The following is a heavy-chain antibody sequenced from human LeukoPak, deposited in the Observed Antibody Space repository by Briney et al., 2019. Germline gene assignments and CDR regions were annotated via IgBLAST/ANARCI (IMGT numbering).Heavy chain of an antibody. CDR2: INHSGST. Sequence: GSLRLSCAASGFTFSNYVMSWIRQPSGKGLEWIGEINHSGSTNYNPSLKSRVTISVDTSKNQFSLKLSSVTAADTAVYYCASSSLRGSGIDYWGQGTLVTVSS. J-gene: IGHJ4*02. CDR1: GFTFSNYV. D-gene: IGHD3-10*01. V-gene: IGHV4-34*01. CDR3: ASSSLRGSGIDY.